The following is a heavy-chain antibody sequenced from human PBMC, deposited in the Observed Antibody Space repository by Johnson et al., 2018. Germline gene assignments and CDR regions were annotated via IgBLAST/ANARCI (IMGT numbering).Heavy chain of an antibody. V-gene: IGHV1-58*01. D-gene: IGHD6-13*01. CDR2: IVVGSGNT. J-gene: IGHJ6*02. Sequence: QWVRQARGQRLEWIGWIVVGSGNTNYAQKFQERVTITRDMSTSTAYMELRCLRSEDTAVYYCAASAAAGHYYYYGMDVWGQGTTVIVSS. CDR3: AASAAAGHYYYYGMDV.